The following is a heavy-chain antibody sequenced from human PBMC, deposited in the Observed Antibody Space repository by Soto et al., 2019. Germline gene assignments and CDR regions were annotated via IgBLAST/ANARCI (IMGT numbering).Heavy chain of an antibody. CDR3: AHYFYGDYDGNWLDP. V-gene: IGHV2-5*02. D-gene: IGHD4-17*01. CDR2: IYWDDDK. Sequence: QITLKESGPPLVKPTQTLTLTCTFSGFSLSTSGVGVGWIRQPPGKALEWLALIYWDDDKRYSPSLKSRLTITKDTSKNQAVVTMTNMDPVDTAPYYCAHYFYGDYDGNWLDPWGQGTLVTVSS. CDR1: GFSLSTSGVG. J-gene: IGHJ5*02.